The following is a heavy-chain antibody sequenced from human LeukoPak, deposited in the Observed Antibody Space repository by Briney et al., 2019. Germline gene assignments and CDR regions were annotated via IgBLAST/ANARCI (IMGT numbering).Heavy chain of an antibody. Sequence: GGSLRLSCAASEVTVTDNYMSWVRQAPGKGLEWVSGINWNSGSIDYAGSVKGRFTISRDNAMNSLYLQMNTLRPEDTAVYYCAKGTQRGNSGWGYFFDQWGQGTLVTVSS. V-gene: IGHV3-9*01. J-gene: IGHJ4*02. CDR1: EVTVTDNY. CDR3: AKGTQRGNSGWGYFFDQ. CDR2: INWNSGSI. D-gene: IGHD6-19*01.